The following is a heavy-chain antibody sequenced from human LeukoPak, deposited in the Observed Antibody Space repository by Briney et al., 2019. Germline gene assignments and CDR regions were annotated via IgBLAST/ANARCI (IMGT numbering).Heavy chain of an antibody. CDR3: ARQGGDYGSEYFQH. CDR2: IYYSGST. J-gene: IGHJ1*01. D-gene: IGHD4-17*01. CDR1: GGSISSSSYY. V-gene: IGHV4-39*01. Sequence: SETLSLTCTVSGGSISSSSYYWGWIRQPPGKGLEWIGSIYYSGSTYYNPSLKSRVTISVDTSKNQFSPKLSSVTAADTAVYYCARQGGDYGSEYFQHWGQGTLFTVSS.